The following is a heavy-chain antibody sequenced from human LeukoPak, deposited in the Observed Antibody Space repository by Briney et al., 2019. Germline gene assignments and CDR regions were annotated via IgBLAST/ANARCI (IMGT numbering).Heavy chain of an antibody. CDR2: ISGSGGST. CDR3: AKDRAFLSAGTHAFDI. D-gene: IGHD6-19*01. CDR1: GFTFSSYA. Sequence: GGSLRLSCAASGFTFSSYAMSWVRQAPGKGLEWVSAISGSGGSTYYADSVKGRFTISRDNSKDTLYLQMNSLRAEDTAVYYCAKDRAFLSAGTHAFDIWGQGTMVTVSS. J-gene: IGHJ3*02. V-gene: IGHV3-23*01.